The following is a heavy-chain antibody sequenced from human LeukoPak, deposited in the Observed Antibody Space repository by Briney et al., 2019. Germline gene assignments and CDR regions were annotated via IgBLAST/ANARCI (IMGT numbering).Heavy chain of an antibody. Sequence: GGSLRLSCADSGFTFSDAWRSWVRQAAGRGLEWVGRIKSKTDGAATDYAAPVKGSFTISRDDSKTTLFLQMNSLRTEDTAVYYCTTATMIREVSDYWGQGTLVTVSS. CDR3: TTATMIREVSDY. V-gene: IGHV3-15*01. CDR2: IKSKTDGAAT. D-gene: IGHD3-10*01. CDR1: GFTFSDAW. J-gene: IGHJ4*02.